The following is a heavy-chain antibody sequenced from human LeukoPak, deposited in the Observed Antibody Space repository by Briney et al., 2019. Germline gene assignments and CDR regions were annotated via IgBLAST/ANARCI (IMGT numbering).Heavy chain of an antibody. CDR3: ARDPVPGYCSSTSCQDWYFDL. V-gene: IGHV1-69*04. CDR1: GGTFSSYA. J-gene: IGHJ2*01. CDR2: IIPILGIA. Sequence: GSSVKVSCKASGGTFSSYAISWVRQAPGQGLEWMGRIIPILGIANYAQKFQGRVTITADKSTSTAYMELSSLRSEDTAVYYCARDPVPGYCSSTSCQDWYFDLWGRGTLVTVSS. D-gene: IGHD2-2*03.